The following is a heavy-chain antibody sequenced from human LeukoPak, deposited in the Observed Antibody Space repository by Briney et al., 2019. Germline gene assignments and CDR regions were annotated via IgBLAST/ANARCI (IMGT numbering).Heavy chain of an antibody. CDR2: ISYDTINK. CDR1: GFSFNNYV. J-gene: IGHJ6*03. Sequence: PGGSLRLSCAASGFSFNNYVMHWVRQGPGKGLQWLSFISYDTINKYYADSVKGRFTISRDNSKNTLYLQMNSLRAEDTAVYYCARDSYGGGYYHYYYMDVWGKGTTVTVSS. D-gene: IGHD4/OR15-4a*01. CDR3: ARDSYGGGYYHYYYMDV. V-gene: IGHV3-30-3*01.